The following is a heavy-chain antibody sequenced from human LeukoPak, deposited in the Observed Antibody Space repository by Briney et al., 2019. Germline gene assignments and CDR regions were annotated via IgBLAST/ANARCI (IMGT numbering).Heavy chain of an antibody. D-gene: IGHD6-19*01. CDR3: ARGSAKGGRGLQWLVQGVNDY. CDR2: ITSDGSST. J-gene: IGHJ4*02. CDR1: GFTFSSYW. Sequence: GGSLRLSCAASGFTFSSYWMYWVRPAPGKGLMWVSRITSDGSSTSYADSVKGRFTISRDNAKNTLYLQMNSLRAEDTAVYYCARGSAKGGRGLQWLVQGVNDYWGQGTLVTVSS. V-gene: IGHV3-74*01.